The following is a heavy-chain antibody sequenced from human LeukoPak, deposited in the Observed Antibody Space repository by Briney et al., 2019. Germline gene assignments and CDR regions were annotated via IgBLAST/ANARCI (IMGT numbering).Heavy chain of an antibody. J-gene: IGHJ4*02. CDR1: GFTFSNYA. CDR2: ISASGTST. Sequence: QTGGSLRLPCAASGFTFSNYALSWVRQAPGEGLEWVSAISASGTSTYYADSVKGRFTISKDNSKNTLYLQMNSLRADDTAVYYCAKDRTVFRGITYYFDYWGQGTLVTVSS. D-gene: IGHD3-10*01. CDR3: AKDRTVFRGITYYFDY. V-gene: IGHV3-23*01.